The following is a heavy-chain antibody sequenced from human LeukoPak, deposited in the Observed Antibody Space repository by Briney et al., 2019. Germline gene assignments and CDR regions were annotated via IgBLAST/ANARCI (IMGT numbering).Heavy chain of an antibody. Sequence: ASVKVSCKASGYTFTGYYMHWVRQAPGQGLEWMGWINPNSGGTNYAQKFQGRVTMTRDTSISTAYMELSSLRSDDTAVYYCARDNSVEDTAWWFDPWGQGTLVTVSS. V-gene: IGHV1-2*02. CDR2: INPNSGGT. CDR3: ARDNSVEDTAWWFDP. D-gene: IGHD4-23*01. CDR1: GYTFTGYY. J-gene: IGHJ5*02.